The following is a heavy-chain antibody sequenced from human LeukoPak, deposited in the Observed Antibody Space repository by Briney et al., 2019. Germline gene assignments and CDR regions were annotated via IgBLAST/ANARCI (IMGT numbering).Heavy chain of an antibody. D-gene: IGHD1-26*01. CDR1: GGSISSSSYY. V-gene: IGHV4-39*01. J-gene: IGHJ4*02. CDR3: ARWGIVVDY. Sequence: SETLSLTCTVSGGSISSSSYYWGWIRQPPGKGLEWIGSIYYSGSTYYNPSLKSRVTISVDTSKNQFSLKLSSVTAADTAVYYCARWGIVVDYWGQGTLVTVSS. CDR2: IYYSGST.